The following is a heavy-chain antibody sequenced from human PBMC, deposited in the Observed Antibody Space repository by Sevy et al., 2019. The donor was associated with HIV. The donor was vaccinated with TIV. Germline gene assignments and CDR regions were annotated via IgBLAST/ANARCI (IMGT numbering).Heavy chain of an antibody. CDR1: GFTFDGHA. CDR2: ISWNSGSI. D-gene: IGHD6-19*01. Sequence: GGSLRLSCVGSGFTFDGHAMHWVRLVPGKGLEWVSGISWNSGSIRYLDSVKGRFTISRDNAKNSLYLEMSSLKAEDTAWYHCAREDSSRGPGALDIWGQGIMVTVSS. V-gene: IGHV3-9*01. CDR3: AREDSSRGPGALDI. J-gene: IGHJ3*02.